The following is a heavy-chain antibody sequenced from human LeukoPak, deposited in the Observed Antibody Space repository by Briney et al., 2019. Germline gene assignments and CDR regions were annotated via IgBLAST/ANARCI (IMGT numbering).Heavy chain of an antibody. V-gene: IGHV3-30-3*01. CDR3: ARGVVTPSYYFDY. CDR1: GFTFSGYA. Sequence: PGGSLRLSCAASGFTFSGYAMHWVRQAPGKGLEWVAVISYDESNKFYADSVKGRFTISRDNSKNTLFLQMNSLRVEDTAVYYCARGVVTPSYYFDYWGQGTLVADSS. CDR2: ISYDESNK. D-gene: IGHD2-15*01. J-gene: IGHJ4*02.